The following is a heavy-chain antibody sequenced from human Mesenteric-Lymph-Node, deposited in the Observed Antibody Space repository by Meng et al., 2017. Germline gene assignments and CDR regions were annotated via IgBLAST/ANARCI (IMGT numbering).Heavy chain of an antibody. CDR2: INPNSGGT. Sequence: ASVKVSCKASGYTFTGYYMHWVRQAPGQGLEGMGRINPNSGGTNYAQKFQGRVTMTRDTSISTAYMELSRLRSDDTAVYYCARVNYDYVWGSYRTSDAFAIWGQGTMVNVSS. D-gene: IGHD3-16*02. CDR3: ARVNYDYVWGSYRTSDAFAI. J-gene: IGHJ3*02. V-gene: IGHV1-2*06. CDR1: GYTFTGYY.